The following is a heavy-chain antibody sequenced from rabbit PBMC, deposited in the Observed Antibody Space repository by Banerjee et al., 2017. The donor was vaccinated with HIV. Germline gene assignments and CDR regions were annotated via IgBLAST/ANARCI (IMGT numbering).Heavy chain of an antibody. V-gene: IGHV1S40*01. CDR3: ARGADYTYGYAGYAYAIIMDGMDL. J-gene: IGHJ6*01. CDR1: GFSFSSSYY. CDR2: IYAGSSGST. D-gene: IGHD6-1*01. Sequence: QSLEESGGDLVKPGASLTLTCTASGFSFSSSYYMCWVRQAPGKGLEWIACIYAGSSGSTYYASWAKGRFTISKTSSTTVTLQMTSLTAADTATYFCARGADYTYGYAGYAYAIIMDGMDLWGPGTLVTVS.